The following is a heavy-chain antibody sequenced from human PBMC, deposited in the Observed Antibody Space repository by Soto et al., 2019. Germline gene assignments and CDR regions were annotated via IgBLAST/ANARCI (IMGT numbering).Heavy chain of an antibody. Sequence: QVQLQESGPGLVKPSGTLSLTCAVSGGSISSSNWWSWVRQPPGKGLEWIGEIYHSGSTNYNPSRKSQVTISVDKSKNQFSLKLSSVTAADTAVYYCARSYMVRGVANWFDPWGQGTLVTVSS. CDR2: IYHSGST. D-gene: IGHD3-10*01. J-gene: IGHJ5*02. CDR3: ARSYMVRGVANWFDP. V-gene: IGHV4-4*02. CDR1: GGSISSSNW.